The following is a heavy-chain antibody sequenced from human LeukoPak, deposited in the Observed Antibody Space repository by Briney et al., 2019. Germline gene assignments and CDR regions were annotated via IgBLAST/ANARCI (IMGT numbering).Heavy chain of an antibody. CDR1: GFTFSSYA. J-gene: IGHJ4*02. V-gene: IGHV3-23*01. D-gene: IGHD2-15*01. CDR2: ISGSGGST. CDR3: ARDFGGRNYFNY. Sequence: GGSLRLSCAASGFTFSSYAMSWVRQAPGKGLEWVSAISGSGGSTYYADSVKGRFTISRDNSKNTLYLQMISLRAEDTALYYCARDFGGRNYFNYWGQGTLVTVSS.